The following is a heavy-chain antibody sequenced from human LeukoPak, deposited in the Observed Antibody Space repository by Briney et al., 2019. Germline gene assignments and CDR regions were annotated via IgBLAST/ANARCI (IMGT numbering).Heavy chain of an antibody. CDR1: GFTFSTST. CDR2: MSGSGSYT. Sequence: GGSLRLSCAASGFTFSTSTMSWVRQAPGKGLEWVSSMSGSGSYTHYADSVRGRFTISRDNARRSLYLQMGSLRDEDTAMYFCATEWALAQNWGQGALVTVSS. D-gene: IGHD1-26*01. CDR3: ATEWALAQN. J-gene: IGHJ4*02. V-gene: IGHV3-21*01.